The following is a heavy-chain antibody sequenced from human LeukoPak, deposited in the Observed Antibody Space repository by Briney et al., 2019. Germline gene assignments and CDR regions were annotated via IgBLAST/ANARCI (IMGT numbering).Heavy chain of an antibody. Sequence: PGGSLRLSCAASGFTFSSYAMHWVRHAPGKGLECVAVISYDGSNKYYADSVKGRFTISRDNSKNTLYLQMNSLRAEDTAVYYCARSPPIYYYDSSGYYYSPYYYGMDVWGQGTTVTVSS. CDR1: GFTFSSYA. CDR3: ARSPPIYYYDSSGYYYSPYYYGMDV. CDR2: ISYDGSNK. J-gene: IGHJ6*02. V-gene: IGHV3-30-3*01. D-gene: IGHD3-22*01.